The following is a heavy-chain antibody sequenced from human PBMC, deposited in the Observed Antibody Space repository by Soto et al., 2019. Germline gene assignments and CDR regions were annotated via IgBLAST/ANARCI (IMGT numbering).Heavy chain of an antibody. CDR1: GYTFTSYA. J-gene: IGHJ3*02. CDR3: ARARDIVVVPAAARTVYSGYDWPAFDI. V-gene: IGHV1-3*01. D-gene: IGHD2-2*01. Sequence: ASVKVSCKASGYTFTSYAMHWVRQAPGQRHEWMGWINAGNGNTKYSQKFQGRVTITRDTSASTAYMELSSLRSEDTAVYYCARARDIVVVPAAARTVYSGYDWPAFDIWGQGTMVTVSS. CDR2: INAGNGNT.